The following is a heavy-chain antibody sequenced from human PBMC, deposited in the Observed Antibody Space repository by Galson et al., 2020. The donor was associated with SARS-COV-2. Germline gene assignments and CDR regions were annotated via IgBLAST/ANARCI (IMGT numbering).Heavy chain of an antibody. J-gene: IGHJ6*03. Sequence: SQTLSLTCAVYGGSFSDYYWSWIRQPPGKGLEWIGEINHSGSVNYNPSLKSRVTISADTSKNQFSLRLSSVTAADTAVYYYARSRQDFTMIVVAITGYFYYMDVWGKGTPVTISS. CDR2: INHSGSV. CDR3: ARSRQDFTMIVVAITGYFYYMDV. V-gene: IGHV4-34*01. D-gene: IGHD3-22*01. CDR1: GGSFSDYY.